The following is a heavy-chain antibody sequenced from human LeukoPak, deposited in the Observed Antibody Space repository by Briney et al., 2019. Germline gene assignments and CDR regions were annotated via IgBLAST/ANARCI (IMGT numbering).Heavy chain of an antibody. Sequence: ASLKVSCKVSGYTFTENYIHWVRQTPGRGLEWMGLINPHTGAANYTQNFQGRVTLTRDTSSSTAYMHLSSLRSDDTAVYYCARGKSGYSPWGQGTPVTVSS. V-gene: IGHV1-2*02. CDR2: INPHTGAA. J-gene: IGHJ4*02. CDR3: ARGKSGYSP. CDR1: GYTFTENY. D-gene: IGHD3-22*01.